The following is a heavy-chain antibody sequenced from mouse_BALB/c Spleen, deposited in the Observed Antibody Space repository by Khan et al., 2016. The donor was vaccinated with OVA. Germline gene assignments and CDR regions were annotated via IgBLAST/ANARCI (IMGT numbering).Heavy chain of an antibody. CDR1: GFNIKDTY. J-gene: IGHJ2*01. D-gene: IGHD2-3*01. Sequence: VQLQQPGAELVKPGASVKLSCTASGFNIKDTYMHWVKQRPEQGLEWIGRIDPANGNTKYDPKFQGKATITADTSSNTAYLQLSSLTSEDTAVYYCARVLYDGYYGLDYWGQGTTLTVSS. V-gene: IGHV14-3*02. CDR2: IDPANGNT. CDR3: ARVLYDGYYGLDY.